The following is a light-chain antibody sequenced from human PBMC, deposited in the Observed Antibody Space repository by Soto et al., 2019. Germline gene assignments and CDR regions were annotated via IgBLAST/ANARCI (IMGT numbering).Light chain of an antibody. CDR3: QYYFRSPYT. CDR2: WAT. J-gene: IGKJ2*01. Sequence: DMVLTQSPDSLSVSLGERATISCKSSQSVLYSSNNRNYLAWYRQRPRQPPELLIYWATTRNSGVPDRFSGSGSGTNFTLTISRLQTEDVAVYYCQYYFRSPYTFGQETKLEIK. V-gene: IGKV4-1*01. CDR1: QSVLYSSNNRNY.